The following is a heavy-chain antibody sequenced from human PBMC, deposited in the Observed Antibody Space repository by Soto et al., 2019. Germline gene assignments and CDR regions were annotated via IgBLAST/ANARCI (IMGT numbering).Heavy chain of an antibody. CDR3: AKDLPKSSSSGWYDAFDI. CDR1: GFTFSSYA. V-gene: IGHV3-23*01. CDR2: ISGSGGST. D-gene: IGHD6-19*01. J-gene: IGHJ3*02. Sequence: GGSLRLSCAASGFTFSSYAMSWVRQAPGKGLEWVSAISGSGGSTYYADSVKGRFTISRDNSKNTLYLQMNSLRAEDTAVYYCAKDLPKSSSSGWYDAFDIWGQGTMVTVSS.